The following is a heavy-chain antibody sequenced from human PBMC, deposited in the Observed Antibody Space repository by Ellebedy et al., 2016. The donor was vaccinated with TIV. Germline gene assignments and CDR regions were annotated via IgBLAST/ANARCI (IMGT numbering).Heavy chain of an antibody. V-gene: IGHV3-30*18. J-gene: IGHJ3*02. CDR3: AKDRLWNVMPNDAFDI. D-gene: IGHD1-1*01. Sequence: GESLKISCTASGFTLSSYGMHWVRQAPGKGLEWVAVISYDGTNKYYADSVKGRFTISRDNSKNTLYLQMNSLRAEDTAVYYCAKDRLWNVMPNDAFDIWGPGTMVTVSS. CDR2: ISYDGTNK. CDR1: GFTLSSYG.